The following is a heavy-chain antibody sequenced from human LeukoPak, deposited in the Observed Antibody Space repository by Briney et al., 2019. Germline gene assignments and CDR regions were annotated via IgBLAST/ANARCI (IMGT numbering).Heavy chain of an antibody. CDR3: AKMIAAAGTKGAFDI. V-gene: IGHV3-9*01. CDR1: GFTFDDYA. J-gene: IGHJ3*02. Sequence: GRSLRLSCAASGFTFDDYAMHWVRQAPGKGLEWVSGISWNSGSIGYADSVKGRFTISRDNAKNSLYLQMNSLRAEDTALYYCAKMIAAAGTKGAFDIWGQGTMVTVSS. CDR2: ISWNSGSI. D-gene: IGHD6-13*01.